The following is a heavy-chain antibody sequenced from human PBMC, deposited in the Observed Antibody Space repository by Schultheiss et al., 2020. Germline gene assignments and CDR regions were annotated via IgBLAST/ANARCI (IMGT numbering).Heavy chain of an antibody. D-gene: IGHD6-13*01. CDR1: GFTFSSYG. Sequence: GGSLRLSWAASGFTFSSYGMHWVRQAPGKGLEWVSAISGSGGSTYYADSVKGRFTISRDNSKNTLYLQMNSLRAEDTAVYYCAKEGTAGTNWFDPWGQGTLVTVSS. CDR3: AKEGTAGTNWFDP. J-gene: IGHJ5*02. CDR2: ISGSGGST. V-gene: IGHV3-23*01.